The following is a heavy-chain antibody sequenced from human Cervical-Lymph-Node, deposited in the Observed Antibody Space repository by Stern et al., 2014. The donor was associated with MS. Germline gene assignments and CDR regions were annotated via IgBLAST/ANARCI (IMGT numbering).Heavy chain of an antibody. CDR1: GYTFTSHG. V-gene: IGHV1-18*01. CDR2: ITTHNGNT. Sequence: QVQLMQSETEVKKPGASVKVSCKTSGYTFTSHGISWVRQVPGQGLEWMGWITTHNGNTDYAQKVQDRVTLTTDTSTNIAYMELRSLRSDDTAVYYCARSSSWYFDYWGQGTLVAVSS. D-gene: IGHD6-13*01. J-gene: IGHJ4*02. CDR3: ARSSSWYFDY.